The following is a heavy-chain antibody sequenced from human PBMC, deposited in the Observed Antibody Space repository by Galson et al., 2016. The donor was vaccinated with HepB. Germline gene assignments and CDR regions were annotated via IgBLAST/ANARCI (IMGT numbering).Heavy chain of an antibody. CDR2: IGHSGGYI. CDR1: TFTFSSFA. V-gene: IGHV3-23*01. Sequence: SLRLSCAASTFTFSSFATSWVRQAPGKGLEWVSSIGHSGGYIYYADSVKGRFTISRDNSNNTLYLQMNSLRAEDTAVYYCARHPDYYDNSGYLDYWGLGTLVTVSS. J-gene: IGHJ4*02. CDR3: ARHPDYYDNSGYLDY. D-gene: IGHD3-22*01.